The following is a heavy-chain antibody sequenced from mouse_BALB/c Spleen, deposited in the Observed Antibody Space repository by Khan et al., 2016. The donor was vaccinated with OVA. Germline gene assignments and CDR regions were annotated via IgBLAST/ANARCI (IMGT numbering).Heavy chain of an antibody. V-gene: IGHV5-9-3*01. D-gene: IGHD1-1*02. CDR2: ISSAATYT. Sequence: VQLKESGGGLVEPGGSLKLSCAASGFTFSSFVMSWVRQTPEKRLEWVATISSAATYTYYPDSIKGRFTISRDNAKNTLYLHMNSLRSDDTAIYYCTSDNYGWFAYWGLGTLVTVST. J-gene: IGHJ3*01. CDR3: TSDNYGWFAY. CDR1: GFTFSSFV.